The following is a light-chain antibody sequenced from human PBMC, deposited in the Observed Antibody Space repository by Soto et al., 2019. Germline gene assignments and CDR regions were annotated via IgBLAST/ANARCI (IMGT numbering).Light chain of an antibody. CDR3: QQYDQWPIT. J-gene: IGKJ5*01. V-gene: IGKV3-15*01. CDR1: QPVSDK. Sequence: EVVMTQSPANLSVSPGVGATLSGWDSQPVSDKLDWYQQTPGQAHSLLIYGASARPLGIPARFSGSGSGTEVSVTVTSLQSEEFAVYYCQQYDQWPITFGQGKDWRL. CDR2: GAS.